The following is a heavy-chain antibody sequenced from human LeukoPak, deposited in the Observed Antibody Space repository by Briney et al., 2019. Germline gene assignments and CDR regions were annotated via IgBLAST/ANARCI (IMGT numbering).Heavy chain of an antibody. CDR1: GGTFSSYA. CDR2: IIPIFGTA. Sequence: SVTVSCKASGGTFSSYAISWVRQAPGQGLEWMGRIIPIFGTANYAQKFQGRVTITTDESTSTAYMELSSLRSEDTAVYYCARGTPPYYYDSSGYGLDYWGQGTLVTVSS. V-gene: IGHV1-69*05. CDR3: ARGTPPYYYDSSGYGLDY. J-gene: IGHJ4*02. D-gene: IGHD3-22*01.